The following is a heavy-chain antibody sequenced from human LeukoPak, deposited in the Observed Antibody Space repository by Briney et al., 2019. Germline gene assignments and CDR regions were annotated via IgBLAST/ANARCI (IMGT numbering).Heavy chain of an antibody. CDR2: FDPEDGET. V-gene: IGHV1-24*01. CDR1: GYTLTELS. D-gene: IGHD3-22*01. J-gene: IGHJ3*02. Sequence: ASVKVSCKVSGYTLTELSMHWVRQAPGKGLEWMGGFDPEDGETIYAQKFQGRVTMTEDTSTDTAYMELSSLRSEDTAVYHCATPSDYYDSSGYYYGSRAFDIWGQGTMVTVSS. CDR3: ATPSDYYDSSGYYYGSRAFDI.